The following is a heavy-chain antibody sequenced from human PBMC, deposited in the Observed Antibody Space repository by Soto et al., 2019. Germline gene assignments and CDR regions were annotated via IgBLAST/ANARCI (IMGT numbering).Heavy chain of an antibody. J-gene: IGHJ6*02. CDR3: AKVGATAPMDYYYYYGMDV. CDR2: ISYDGSNK. Sequence: GGSLRLSCAASGFTFSSYGMHWVRQAPGKGLEWVAVISYDGSNKYYVDSVKGRFTISRDNSKNTLYLQMNSLRAEDTAVYYCAKVGATAPMDYYYYYGMDVWGQGTTVTVSS. V-gene: IGHV3-30*18. D-gene: IGHD1-26*01. CDR1: GFTFSSYG.